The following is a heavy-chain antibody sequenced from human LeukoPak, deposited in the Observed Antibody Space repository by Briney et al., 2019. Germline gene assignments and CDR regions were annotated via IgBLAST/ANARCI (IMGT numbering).Heavy chain of an antibody. Sequence: SSETLSLTCTVSGGSISSYYWSWIRQPPGKGLEWIGYIYYSGSTNYNPSLKSRVTISVDTSKNQFSLKLSSVTAEDTAVYYCARVYMGRGYYDFWSGYPDAFDIWGQGTMVTVSS. V-gene: IGHV4-59*01. J-gene: IGHJ3*02. CDR1: GGSISSYY. D-gene: IGHD3-3*01. CDR3: ARVYMGRGYYDFWSGYPDAFDI. CDR2: IYYSGST.